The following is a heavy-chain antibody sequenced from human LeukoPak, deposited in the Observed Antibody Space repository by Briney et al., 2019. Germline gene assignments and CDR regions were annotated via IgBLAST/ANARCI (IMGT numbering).Heavy chain of an antibody. J-gene: IGHJ4*02. CDR3: ARVYSSSWYGSYFDY. V-gene: IGHV3-72*01. Sequence: GGSLRLSCAASEFTFSDHYMDWVRQAPGKGLEWDGRIRNKANRYTTEYAAPVKGRFIISRDDSKNSLYLEMNSLKTEETAVYYCARVYSSSWYGSYFDYWGQGALVTVSS. D-gene: IGHD6-13*01. CDR2: IRNKANRYTT. CDR1: EFTFSDHY.